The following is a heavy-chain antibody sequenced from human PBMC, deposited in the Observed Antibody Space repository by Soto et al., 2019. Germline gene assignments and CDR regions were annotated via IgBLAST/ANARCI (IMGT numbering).Heavy chain of an antibody. Sequence: GGSLRLSCAASGFTFSSYGMHWVRQAPGKGLEWVAVIWYDGSNKYYADSVKGRFTISRDNSKNTLYLQMNSLRAEDTAVYYCAREWSRSAPLRYFDYWGQGTLVTVSS. CDR1: GFTFSSYG. CDR2: IWYDGSNK. V-gene: IGHV3-33*08. CDR3: AREWSRSAPLRYFDY. J-gene: IGHJ4*02. D-gene: IGHD2-8*01.